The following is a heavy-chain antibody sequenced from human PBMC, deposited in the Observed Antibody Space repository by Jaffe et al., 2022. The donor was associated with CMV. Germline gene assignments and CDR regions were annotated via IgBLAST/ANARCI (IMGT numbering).Heavy chain of an antibody. CDR2: ISSSGSTI. D-gene: IGHD6-19*01. V-gene: IGHV3-11*01. Sequence: QVQLVESGGGLVKPGGSLRLSCAASGFTFSDYYMSWIRQAPGKGLEWVSYISSSGSTIYYADSVKGRFTISRDNAKNSLYLQMNSLRAEDTAVYYCARERAQTKKIAVAGSEPGDYWGQGTLVTVSS. CDR1: GFTFSDYY. CDR3: ARERAQTKKIAVAGSEPGDY. J-gene: IGHJ4*02.